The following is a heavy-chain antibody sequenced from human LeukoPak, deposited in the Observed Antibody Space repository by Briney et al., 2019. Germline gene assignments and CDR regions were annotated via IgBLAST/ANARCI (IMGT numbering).Heavy chain of an antibody. J-gene: IGHJ4*02. V-gene: IGHV3-15*01. CDR3: NVFWDAYNHHY. D-gene: IGHD5-24*01. CDR2: IRSKTDGGTT. CDR1: GFAFSYAW. Sequence: PGGSLRLSCAASGFAFSYAWVNWVRQAPGKGLEWVGRIRSKTDGGTTDYAGPMKGRFAMSRDDSKNTLDLQMSSLKTEDTGVYYCNVFWDAYNHHYWGQGTLVTVSS.